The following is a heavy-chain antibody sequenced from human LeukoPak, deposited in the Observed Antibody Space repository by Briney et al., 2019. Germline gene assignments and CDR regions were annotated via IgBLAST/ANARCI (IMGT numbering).Heavy chain of an antibody. CDR1: GGSISSGDYY. CDR2: IYYSGST. V-gene: IGHV4-30-4*08. CDR3: ARVGAGWGYFDL. Sequence: KPSQTLSLTCTVSGGSISSGDYYWSWIRQPPGKGLEWIGYIYYSGSTYYNPSLKSRVTISVDTSKNQLSLKLSSVTAADTAVYYCARVGAGWGYFDLWGRGTLVTLSS. D-gene: IGHD1-26*01. J-gene: IGHJ2*01.